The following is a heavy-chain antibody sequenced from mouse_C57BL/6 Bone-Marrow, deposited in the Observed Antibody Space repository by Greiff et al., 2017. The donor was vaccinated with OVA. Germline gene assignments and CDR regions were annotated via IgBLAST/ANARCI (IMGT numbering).Heavy chain of an antibody. Sequence: EVKLVESGGGLVKPGGSLKLSCAASGFTFSSYAMSWVRQTPEKRLEWVATISDGGSYTYYPDNVKGRFTISRDNAKNNLYLQMSHLKSEDTAMYYCARDLLLRGGYYFDYWGQGTTLTVSS. J-gene: IGHJ2*01. V-gene: IGHV5-4*01. D-gene: IGHD1-1*01. CDR1: GFTFSSYA. CDR3: ARDLLLRGGYYFDY. CDR2: ISDGGSYT.